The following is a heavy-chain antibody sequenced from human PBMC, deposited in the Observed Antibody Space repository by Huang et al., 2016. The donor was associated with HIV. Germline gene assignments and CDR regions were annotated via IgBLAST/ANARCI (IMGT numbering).Heavy chain of an antibody. CDR3: ARDFVDTGIAFKAFDL. Sequence: EVQLVESGGGLVKPGGSLRLSCAASGFAFNTYIMNWVRQAPGKGLEWVSSITGSSTYVYYAESVEGRFTISRDNAKNLLYLQMNSLRAEDTAIFYCARDFVDTGIAFKAFDLWGQGTMVTVSP. CDR2: ITGSSTYV. J-gene: IGHJ3*01. V-gene: IGHV3-21*06. D-gene: IGHD5-18*01. CDR1: GFAFNTYI.